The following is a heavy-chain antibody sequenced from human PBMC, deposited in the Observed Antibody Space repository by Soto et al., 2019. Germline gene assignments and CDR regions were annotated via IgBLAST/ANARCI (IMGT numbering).Heavy chain of an antibody. D-gene: IGHD2-8*02. CDR3: ARGWGHTGGDLEY. CDR1: GYTFSYYR. Sequence: QVQLVQSGAEVKKPGASVKVSCQASGYTFSYYRINWVRQAPGQGLERMGWIDTSNGNTDYAQTFQDRVTMTAETSTSTTFMEVRSLRSDDTAVYYCARGWGHTGGDLEYWGQGTLVAVSS. CDR2: IDTSNGNT. V-gene: IGHV1-18*01. J-gene: IGHJ4*02.